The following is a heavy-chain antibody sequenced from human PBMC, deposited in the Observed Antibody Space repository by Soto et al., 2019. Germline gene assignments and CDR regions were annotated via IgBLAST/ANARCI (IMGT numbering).Heavy chain of an antibody. V-gene: IGHV3-23*01. CDR1: GFTFSSYA. CDR2: ISGSGGST. Sequence: GGSLRLSCAASGFTFSSYAMSWVRQAPGKGLEWVSDISGSGGSTYYADSVKGRFTISRDNSKNTLYLQMNSLRAEDTAVYYCAKYPSRSKAPPDYWGQGTLVTVSS. CDR3: AKYPSRSKAPPDY. J-gene: IGHJ4*02. D-gene: IGHD3-10*01.